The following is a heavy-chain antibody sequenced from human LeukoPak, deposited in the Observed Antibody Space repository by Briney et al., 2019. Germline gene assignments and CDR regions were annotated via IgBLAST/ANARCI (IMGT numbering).Heavy chain of an antibody. Sequence: GGSLRLSCAASGFTFRNAWMSWVRQAPGKGLEWVSFIYSDNTHYSDSVKGRFTISRDNSKNTLYLQMNSLRAEDTAVYYCARDRITMVRGVICYWGQGTLVTVSS. J-gene: IGHJ4*02. D-gene: IGHD3-10*01. CDR1: GFTFRNAW. CDR2: IYSDNT. CDR3: ARDRITMVRGVICY. V-gene: IGHV3-53*01.